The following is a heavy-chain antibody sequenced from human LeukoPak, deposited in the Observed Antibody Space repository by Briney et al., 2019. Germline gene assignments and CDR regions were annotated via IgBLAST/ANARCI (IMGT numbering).Heavy chain of an antibody. J-gene: IGHJ4*02. V-gene: IGHV3-21*01. CDR3: ATETIGRHYDY. CDR2: IGPTGTDR. CDR1: GFTFSSCG. D-gene: IGHD1-14*01. Sequence: MPGGSLRLSCAASGFTFSSCGFNWVRQAPGKGLEWVSSIGPTGTDRYYADSVRGRFTISRDSAKNSMYLQMDSLRDEDTAVYYCATETIGRHYDYWGQGTLLTVSS.